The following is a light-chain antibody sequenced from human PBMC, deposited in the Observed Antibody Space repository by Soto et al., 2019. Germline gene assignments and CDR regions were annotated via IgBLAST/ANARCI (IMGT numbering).Light chain of an antibody. V-gene: IGLV2-14*01. CDR1: SGDVVGYNY. J-gene: IGLJ1*01. CDR2: EVS. CDR3: SSYASSITLV. Sequence: QSVLPKPASVSGSPGQSITISCTGTSGDVVGYNYVSWYQQHPGKAPKLMIYEVSNRPSGVSNRFFGSKSGNTASLTISGLQAEDEADYYCSSYASSITLVFGTRTKVTVL.